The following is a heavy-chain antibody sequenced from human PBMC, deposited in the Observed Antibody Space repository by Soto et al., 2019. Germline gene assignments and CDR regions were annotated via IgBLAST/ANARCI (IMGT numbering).Heavy chain of an antibody. CDR3: ARSRITGSTWTFDY. D-gene: IGHD1-20*01. CDR2: IYPGDSDT. J-gene: IGHJ4*02. V-gene: IGHV5-51*01. CDR1: GYSFSNYW. Sequence: GESLKISGAGSGYSFSNYWIGWVRQVPGKGLEWMGIIYPGDSDTRYSPSFQGQVTISADKSISTAYLQWRSLKASDSAMYYCARSRITGSTWTFDYWGQETLVTVSS.